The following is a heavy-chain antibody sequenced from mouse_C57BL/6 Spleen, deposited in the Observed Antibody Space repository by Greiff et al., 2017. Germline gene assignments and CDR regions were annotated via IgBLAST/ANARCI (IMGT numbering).Heavy chain of an antibody. CDR1: GYTFTSYW. J-gene: IGHJ1*03. D-gene: IGHD1-1*01. Sequence: QVQLQQPGAELVKPGASVKLSCTASGYTFTSYWMHWVKQRPGQGLEWIGMIHPNSGSTNYNEKFKSKATLTVDKSSSTAYLQLISLTSEDSAVYYCARGAYGSSYGYFDVWGTGTTVTVSS. CDR3: ARGAYGSSYGYFDV. V-gene: IGHV1-64*01. CDR2: IHPNSGST.